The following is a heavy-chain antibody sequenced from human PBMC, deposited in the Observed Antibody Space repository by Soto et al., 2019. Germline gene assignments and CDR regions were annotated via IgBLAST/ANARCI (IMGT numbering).Heavy chain of an antibody. CDR1: GGTFSSYA. D-gene: IGHD2-2*01. CDR2: INAGNGNT. Sequence: QVQLVQSGAEVKKPGSSVKVSCKASGGTFSSYAISWVRQAPGQRLEWMGWINAGNGNTKYSQKFQGRVTITRDTSASTAYMELSSLRSEDTAVYYCARETGRGIVVVPAAKGINWFDPWGQGTLVTVSS. J-gene: IGHJ5*02. CDR3: ARETGRGIVVVPAAKGINWFDP. V-gene: IGHV1-3*01.